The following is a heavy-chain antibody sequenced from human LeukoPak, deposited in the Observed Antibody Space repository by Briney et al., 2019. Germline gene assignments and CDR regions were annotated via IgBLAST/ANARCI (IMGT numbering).Heavy chain of an antibody. J-gene: IGHJ4*02. CDR1: GYTFTGYY. Sequence: ASVKVSCKASGYTFTGYYMHWVRQAPGQGLEWMGWINPNSGGTNYAQKFQGRVTMTRDTSISTAYVELSRLRSDDTAVYSCASHSYSNYVWNPYPVDYWGQGTLVTVSS. D-gene: IGHD4-11*01. CDR3: ASHSYSNYVWNPYPVDY. V-gene: IGHV1-2*02. CDR2: INPNSGGT.